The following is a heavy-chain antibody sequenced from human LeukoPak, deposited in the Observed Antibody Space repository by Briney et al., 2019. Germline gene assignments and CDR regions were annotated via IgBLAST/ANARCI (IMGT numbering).Heavy chain of an antibody. J-gene: IGHJ4*02. CDR3: AKDPTESQQLGDY. V-gene: IGHV3-30*02. CDR2: IRYGGSNK. CDR1: GFTFSSYG. Sequence: GGSLRLSRAASGFTFSSYGMHWVRQAPGKGLEWVAFIRYGGSNKYYADSVKGRFTISRDNSKNTLYLQMNSLRAEDTAVYYCAKDPTESQQLGDYWGQGTLVTVSS. D-gene: IGHD6-13*01.